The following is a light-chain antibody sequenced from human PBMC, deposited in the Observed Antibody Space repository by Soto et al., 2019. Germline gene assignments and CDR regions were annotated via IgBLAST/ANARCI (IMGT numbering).Light chain of an antibody. CDR3: QQYLSYPYT. J-gene: IGKJ2*01. Sequence: AIRMTQSPSSISASTGDRVTITCRASQGISSFLAWYQQKPGKAPKLLIYAAPTLQSGAPSRFSASGSGTDFTLTISRLQSEDFATYFCQQYLSYPYTFGQGTKLEI. CDR1: QGISSF. V-gene: IGKV1-8*01. CDR2: AAP.